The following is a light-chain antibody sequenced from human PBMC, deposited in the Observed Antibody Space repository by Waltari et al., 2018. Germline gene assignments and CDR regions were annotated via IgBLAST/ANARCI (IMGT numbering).Light chain of an antibody. CDR1: QSVSSSS. Sequence: EVVLTQSPDTLSLSPGERATLSCRASQSVSSSSLAWYQQKPGQAPRLLISGGSTRATGIPDRFSGAGSGTDFTLTISRLEPEDFAVYYCQQRRNWPPLTFGGGTKVE. CDR3: QQRRNWPPLT. V-gene: IGKV3D-20*02. J-gene: IGKJ4*01. CDR2: GGS.